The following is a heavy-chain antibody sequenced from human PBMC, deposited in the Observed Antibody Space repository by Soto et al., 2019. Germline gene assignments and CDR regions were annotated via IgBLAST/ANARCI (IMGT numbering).Heavy chain of an antibody. Sequence: SVKVSCKASGGTFSSYAISWVRQAPGQGLEWMGGIIPIFGTANYAQKFQGRVTITADESTSTAYMELSSLRSEDTAVYYCASTDIVVVVAALTHFDYWGQGTLVTVSS. V-gene: IGHV1-69*13. CDR3: ASTDIVVVVAALTHFDY. CDR2: IIPIFGTA. CDR1: GGTFSSYA. D-gene: IGHD2-15*01. J-gene: IGHJ4*02.